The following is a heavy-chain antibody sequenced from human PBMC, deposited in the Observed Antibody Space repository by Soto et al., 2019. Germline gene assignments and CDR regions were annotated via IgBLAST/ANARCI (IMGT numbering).Heavy chain of an antibody. J-gene: IGHJ2*01. Sequence: VQLQESGPGLVKPSQTLSLTCTVSGGSISSGGYYWSWIRQHPGKGLGWIGYIDYSGSTYYNPSLKSRVTISVDTSKNQFSLKLSSVTAAVTAVYYCARAEWELAYWYFDLWGRGTLVTVSS. D-gene: IGHD1-26*01. CDR2: IDYSGST. V-gene: IGHV4-31*03. CDR1: GGSISSGGYY. CDR3: ARAEWELAYWYFDL.